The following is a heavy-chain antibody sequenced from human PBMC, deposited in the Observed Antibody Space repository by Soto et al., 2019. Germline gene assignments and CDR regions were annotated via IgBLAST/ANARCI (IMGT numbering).Heavy chain of an antibody. J-gene: IGHJ2*01. CDR1: GFTVSSNY. CDR3: ARAPSTRRNWYFDL. V-gene: IGHV3-53*04. CDR2: IYSGGST. Sequence: EVQLMESGGGLVQPGGSLRLSCAASGFTVSSNYMSWVRQAPGKGLEWVSVIYSGGSTYYADSVKGRFTISRHNSKNTLYLQMNSLRAEDTAVYYCARAPSTRRNWYFDLWGRGTLVTVSS. D-gene: IGHD1-1*01.